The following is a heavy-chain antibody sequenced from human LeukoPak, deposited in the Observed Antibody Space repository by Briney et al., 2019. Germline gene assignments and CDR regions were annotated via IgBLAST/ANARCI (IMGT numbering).Heavy chain of an antibody. CDR3: ARLSITGTMARRFDY. CDR1: GGTFSSYA. Sequence: ASVKVSCKASGGTFSSYAISLVRQAPGQGLEWMGRIIPILGIANYAQKFQGRVTITADKSTSTAYMELSSLRSEDTAVYYCARLSITGTMARRFDYWGQGTLVTVSS. D-gene: IGHD1-20*01. J-gene: IGHJ4*02. V-gene: IGHV1-69*04. CDR2: IIPILGIA.